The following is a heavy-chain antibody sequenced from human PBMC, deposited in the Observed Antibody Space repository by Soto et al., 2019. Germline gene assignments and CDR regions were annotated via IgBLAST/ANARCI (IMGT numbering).Heavy chain of an antibody. J-gene: IGHJ3*02. Sequence: SETLSLTCTVSGDSIGNYYWSWIRQSPGKGLEWIGFIYYSGSTNYNPSLKSRVTLSVDTSKNQFSLKLTSVAAADTAVYYCAREKGYYDSSAFDIWGQGTMVTVSS. V-gene: IGHV4-59*01. CDR2: IYYSGST. CDR3: AREKGYYDSSAFDI. CDR1: GDSIGNYY. D-gene: IGHD3-22*01.